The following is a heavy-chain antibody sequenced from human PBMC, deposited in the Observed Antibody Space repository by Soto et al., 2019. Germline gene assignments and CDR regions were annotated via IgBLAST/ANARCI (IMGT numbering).Heavy chain of an antibody. CDR3: AKDRSLGHCSGGDCYYYYGTDV. CDR2: VSYDGSKA. Sequence: AASLRLSCEGSGFKFRDYGIHWVRQAPGKGLKWVAVVSYDGSKAYYADSVKGRFTISRDNSKNSVDLQMNSLRPEDTGIYYCAKDRSLGHCSGGDCYYYYGTDVWGQGTTVTVSS. D-gene: IGHD2-15*01. CDR1: GFKFRDYG. V-gene: IGHV3-30*18. J-gene: IGHJ6*02.